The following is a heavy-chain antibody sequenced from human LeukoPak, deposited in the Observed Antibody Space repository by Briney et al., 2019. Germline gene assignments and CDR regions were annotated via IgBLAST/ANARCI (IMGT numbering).Heavy chain of an antibody. CDR3: AKRRDGSYFDY. CDR2: ITGSGSGT. V-gene: IGHV3-23*01. Sequence: GGSLRLSCAASGFTFSSYAMNWVRQAPGKGLEWVSTITGSGSGTYYADSVKGRFTISRDNSKNTLYLQMNSLRAEDTAVYYCAKRRDGSYFDYWGQGTLVTVSS. J-gene: IGHJ4*02. D-gene: IGHD6-25*01. CDR1: GFTFSSYA.